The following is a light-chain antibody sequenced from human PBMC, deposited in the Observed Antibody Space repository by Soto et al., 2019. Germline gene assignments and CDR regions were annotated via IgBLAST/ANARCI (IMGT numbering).Light chain of an antibody. CDR3: SSYTSSSTRGV. V-gene: IGLV2-14*01. CDR1: SSDVGGYNY. CDR2: DVS. J-gene: IGLJ2*01. Sequence: QSALTQPASMSGSPGQSITISCTGTSSDVGGYNYVSWYQQHPGKAPKLMIYDVSNRPSGVSNRVSGSKSGNTASLTISGLQAEDEADYYCSSYTSSSTRGVFGGGTKLTVL.